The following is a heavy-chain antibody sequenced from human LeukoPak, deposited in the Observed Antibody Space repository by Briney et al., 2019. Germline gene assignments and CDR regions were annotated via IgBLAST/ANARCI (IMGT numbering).Heavy chain of an antibody. V-gene: IGHV1-69*13. J-gene: IGHJ4*02. CDR3: ARSPYYYDSSGYYGYFDY. D-gene: IGHD3-22*01. Sequence: GASVKVSCKASGGTFSSYAISWVRQAPGQGLEWMGRIIPIFGTANYAQKFQGRVTITADESTSTAYMELSSLRSEDTAVYYCARSPYYYDSSGYYGYFDYWGQGTLVTVSS. CDR1: GGTFSSYA. CDR2: IIPIFGTA.